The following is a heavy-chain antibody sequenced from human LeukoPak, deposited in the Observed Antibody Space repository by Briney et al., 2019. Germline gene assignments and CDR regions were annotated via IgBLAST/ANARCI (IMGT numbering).Heavy chain of an antibody. V-gene: IGHV4-4*08. CDR3: APLGCYDSSSYKPTAGYCDL. D-gene: IGHD3-22*01. Sequence: SETLSLTCTVSGGSIFSYYWNWLRQSPGKGLEWVGYIYANGITTYNPSLRSRGSISIDTSRNQFSLRLTSVTAADTATYYFAPLGCYDSSSYKPTAGYCDLWGRGTLVTVSS. CDR1: GGSIFSYY. J-gene: IGHJ2*01. CDR2: IYANGIT.